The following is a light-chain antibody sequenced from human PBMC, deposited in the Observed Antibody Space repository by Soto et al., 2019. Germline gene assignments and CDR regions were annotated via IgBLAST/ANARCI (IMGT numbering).Light chain of an antibody. CDR2: AAS. CDR1: QSVSNNY. J-gene: IGKJ1*01. V-gene: IGKV3-20*01. CDR3: QPYATSRT. Sequence: ELVLTQSPGTLSLSPGERATLSCRASQSVSNNYLAWYQLNPGQAPRLLIYAASSRATGIPDRFSGSGSGTDFTLTISRLEPEDFAVYYCQPYATSRTFGQGTKVEIK.